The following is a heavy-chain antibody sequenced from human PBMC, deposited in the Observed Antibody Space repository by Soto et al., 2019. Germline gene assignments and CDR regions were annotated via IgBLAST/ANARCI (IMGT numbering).Heavy chain of an antibody. CDR1: GYNFNNYG. D-gene: IGHD2-21*02. Sequence: QVKLVQSGPGVKKPGASVTLSCKASGYNFNNYGISWGRQAPGQGFGWRGWISGNNGNTKYGQKFQGRVSLTTDSSTSTAYMEMRSLRSDDTADYYCVRRVVTTLDDAFDIWGPGTRVTVSS. V-gene: IGHV1-18*01. J-gene: IGHJ3*02. CDR2: ISGNNGNT. CDR3: VRRVVTTLDDAFDI.